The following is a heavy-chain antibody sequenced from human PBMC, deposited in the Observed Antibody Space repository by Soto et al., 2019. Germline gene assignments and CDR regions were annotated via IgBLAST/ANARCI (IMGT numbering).Heavy chain of an antibody. Sequence: SETLSLTCAVYGGSFSGYYCSWIRQPPGKGLEWIGEINHSGSTNYNPSLKSRVTISVDTSKNQFSLKLSSVTAADTAVYYCARDANSHSQRATEKLNWFEPLGQGTLVTVSS. V-gene: IGHV4-34*01. J-gene: IGHJ5*02. D-gene: IGHD4-4*01. CDR1: GGSFSGYY. CDR3: ARDANSHSQRATEKLNWFEP. CDR2: INHSGST.